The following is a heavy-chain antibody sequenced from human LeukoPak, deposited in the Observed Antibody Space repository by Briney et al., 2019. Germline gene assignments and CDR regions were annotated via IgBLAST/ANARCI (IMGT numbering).Heavy chain of an antibody. CDR2: ISGSGGST. J-gene: IGHJ4*02. CDR1: GFSFSSYW. V-gene: IGHV3-23*01. CDR3: AKGEGYCSSTSCETITDY. Sequence: GGSLRLSCAASGFSFSSYWMHWVRQAPGEGLVWVSAISGSGGSTYYADSVKGRFTISRDNSKNTLYLQMNSLRAEDTAVYYCAKGEGYCSSTSCETITDYWGQGTLVTVSS. D-gene: IGHD2-2*01.